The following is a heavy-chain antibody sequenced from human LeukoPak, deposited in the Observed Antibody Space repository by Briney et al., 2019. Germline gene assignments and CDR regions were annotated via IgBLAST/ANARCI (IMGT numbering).Heavy chain of an antibody. Sequence: ASVKVSCKASGYTFTSYDINWVRQATGQGLEWMGWMNPNSGNTGYAQKFQGRVTMTRNTSISTAYMELSSLRSEDTAVYYCADNPEMFRSYGDYYFDYWGQGTLVTVSS. V-gene: IGHV1-8*01. D-gene: IGHD4-17*01. CDR1: GYTFTSYD. J-gene: IGHJ4*02. CDR3: ADNPEMFRSYGDYYFDY. CDR2: MNPNSGNT.